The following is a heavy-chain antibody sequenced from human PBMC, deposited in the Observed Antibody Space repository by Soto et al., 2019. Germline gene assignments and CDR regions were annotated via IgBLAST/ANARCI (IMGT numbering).Heavy chain of an antibody. CDR3: ARHPASTELVPHHDYYMDV. J-gene: IGHJ6*03. CDR2: IYYSGST. CDR1: GGSISSYY. Sequence: SETLSLTCTVSGGSISSYYWSWIRQPPGKGLEWIGYIYYSGSTNYNPSLKSRVTISVDTSKNQFSLKLSSVTAADTAVYYCARHPASTELVPHHDYYMDVWGKGTTVTVSS. D-gene: IGHD6-13*01. V-gene: IGHV4-59*08.